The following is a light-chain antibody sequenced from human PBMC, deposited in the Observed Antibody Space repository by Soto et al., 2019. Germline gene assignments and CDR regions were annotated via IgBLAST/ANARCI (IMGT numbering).Light chain of an antibody. CDR1: SSDIGAYNH. CDR3: SSYTTSSHYV. CDR2: EVT. V-gene: IGLV2-14*01. Sequence: QAVLTQPASVSGSPGQSITISCTGTSSDIGAYNHVSWYQQHLGKAPKVIIYEVTNWPSGVSNRFSGSKSGNTASLTISGLQAEDEADYYCSSYTTSSHYVFGTGTKVTVL. J-gene: IGLJ1*01.